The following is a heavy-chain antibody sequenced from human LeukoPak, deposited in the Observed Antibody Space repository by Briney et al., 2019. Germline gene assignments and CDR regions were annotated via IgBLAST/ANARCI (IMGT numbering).Heavy chain of an antibody. CDR3: ARVYYYGSGSGMDYYYYGMDV. V-gene: IGHV1-2*02. CDR1: GYTFTGYY. J-gene: IGHJ6*02. CDR2: INPNSGGT. D-gene: IGHD3-10*01. Sequence: ASVKVSCKASGYTFTGYYMHWVRQAPGQGLEWMGWINPNSGGTNYARKFQGRVTMTRDTSISTAYMELSRLRSDDTAVYYCARVYYYGSGSGMDYYYYGMDVWGQGTTVTVSS.